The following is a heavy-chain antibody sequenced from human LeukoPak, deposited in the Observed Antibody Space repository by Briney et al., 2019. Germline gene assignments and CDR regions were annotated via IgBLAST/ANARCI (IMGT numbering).Heavy chain of an antibody. CDR3: AKDISRYYDSSGYYYER. V-gene: IGHV3-21*04. D-gene: IGHD3-22*01. J-gene: IGHJ4*02. CDR1: GFTFSSYS. Sequence: GGSLRLSCAASGFTFSSYSMNWVRQAPGKGLEWVSSISSSSSYIYYADSVKGRFTISRDNAKNSLYLQMNSLRAEDTALYYCAKDISRYYDSSGYYYERWGQGTLVTVSS. CDR2: ISSSSSYI.